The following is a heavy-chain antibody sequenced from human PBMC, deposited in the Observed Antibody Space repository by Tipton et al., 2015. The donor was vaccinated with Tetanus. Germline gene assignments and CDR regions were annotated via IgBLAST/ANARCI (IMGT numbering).Heavy chain of an antibody. V-gene: IGHV4-39*01. Sequence: TLSLTCTVSGGSINSGTYPWGWIRQPPGKGLELIGSVYNSGGTYYHSSLNSRVTISVDTSKNQFSLKLSSVTAADTAVYYCARIYDFWSGYYSDHWGQGPLVTVSS. CDR2: VYNSGGT. D-gene: IGHD3-3*01. CDR1: GGSINSGTYP. CDR3: ARIYDFWSGYYSDH. J-gene: IGHJ4*02.